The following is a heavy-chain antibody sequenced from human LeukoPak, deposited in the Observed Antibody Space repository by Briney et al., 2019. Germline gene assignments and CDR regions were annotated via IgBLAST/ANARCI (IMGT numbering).Heavy chain of an antibody. CDR1: GFTFSSYW. Sequence: GGSLRLSCAASGFTFSSYWMSWVRQAPGKGLEWVANIKQDGSEKYYVDSVKGRFTISRDNAKNSLYLQMNSLRAEDTAVYYRARVLGYSGSLFDYWGQGTLVTVSS. CDR2: IKQDGSEK. CDR3: ARVLGYSGSLFDY. D-gene: IGHD6-6*01. J-gene: IGHJ4*02. V-gene: IGHV3-7*01.